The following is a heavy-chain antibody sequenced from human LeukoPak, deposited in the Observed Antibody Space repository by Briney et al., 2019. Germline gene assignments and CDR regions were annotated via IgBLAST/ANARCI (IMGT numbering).Heavy chain of an antibody. CDR3: ARECYDILTGYFLFDY. Sequence: GGSLRLSCAASGFTFSDYTLHWVRQAPGKGLEWVANIKQDGSEKYYVDSVKGRFTISRDNAKNSLYLQMNSLRAEDTAVYYCARECYDILTGYFLFDYWGQGTLVTVSS. D-gene: IGHD3-9*01. J-gene: IGHJ4*02. CDR1: GFTFSDYT. CDR2: IKQDGSEK. V-gene: IGHV3-7*03.